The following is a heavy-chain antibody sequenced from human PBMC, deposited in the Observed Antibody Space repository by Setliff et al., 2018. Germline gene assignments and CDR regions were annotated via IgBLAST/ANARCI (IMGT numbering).Heavy chain of an antibody. CDR1: GYTFVNYG. CDR2: ISTYSGNP. Sequence: ASVKVSCKASGYTFVNYGVSWVRQAPGQGVEWMGWISTYSGNPTSAQGFTGHFVFSLDTSVSTAYLQISSLKAEDTALYYCARVGTGSLLDYWGQGTLVTAPQ. J-gene: IGHJ4*02. V-gene: IGHV7-4-1*02. CDR3: ARVGTGSLLDY. D-gene: IGHD1-1*01.